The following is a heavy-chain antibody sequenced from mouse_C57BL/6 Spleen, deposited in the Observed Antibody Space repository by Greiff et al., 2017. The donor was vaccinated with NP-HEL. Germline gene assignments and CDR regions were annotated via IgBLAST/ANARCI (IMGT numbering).Heavy chain of an antibody. Sequence: QVQLQQPGAELVRPGSSVKLSCKASGYTFTSYWMDWVKQRPGQGLEWIGNIYPSDSETHYNQKFKDKATLTVDKSSSTAYMKLSSLTSEDSAVYYCARGAYYYGSSYFDYWGQGTTLTVSS. D-gene: IGHD1-1*01. J-gene: IGHJ2*01. CDR1: GYTFTSYW. V-gene: IGHV1-61*01. CDR3: ARGAYYYGSSYFDY. CDR2: IYPSDSET.